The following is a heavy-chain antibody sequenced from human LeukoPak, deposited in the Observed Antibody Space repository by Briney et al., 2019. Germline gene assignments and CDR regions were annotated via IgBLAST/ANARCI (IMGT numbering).Heavy chain of an antibody. V-gene: IGHV3-23*01. CDR1: RFAFHNYA. CDR2: ISVDGGDI. D-gene: IGHD6-19*01. Sequence: PGGSLRLSCAASRFAFHNYAMTWIRQAPGRGLEWVSSISVDGGDIKYTDSVKGRFTISRDNSKNTLYLQMNSLGAEDTAVYYCAKEVAIPVAVDAFERWGQGTLVTVSS. CDR3: AKEVAIPVAVDAFER. J-gene: IGHJ3*02.